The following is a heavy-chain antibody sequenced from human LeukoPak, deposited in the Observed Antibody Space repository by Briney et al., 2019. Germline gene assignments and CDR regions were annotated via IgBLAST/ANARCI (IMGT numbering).Heavy chain of an antibody. CDR3: AKDRSDSTSWYAGSH. V-gene: IGHV3-23*01. J-gene: IGHJ4*02. D-gene: IGHD2-8*01. CDR2: ISGSGDST. CDR1: GFTFSTYA. Sequence: GGSLRLSCAASGFTFSTYAMSWVRQAPGKGLEWVSGISGSGDSTYYADSVKGRFTISRDNSMNTLYLQMNSLRAEDTAVCYCAKDRSDSTSWYAGSHWGQGTLVTVSS.